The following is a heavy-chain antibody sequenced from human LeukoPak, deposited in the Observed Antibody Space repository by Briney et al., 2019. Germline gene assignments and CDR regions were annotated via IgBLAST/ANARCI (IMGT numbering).Heavy chain of an antibody. D-gene: IGHD3-9*01. CDR2: INPNSGGT. CDR1: GYTFTSYY. V-gene: IGHV1-2*02. J-gene: IGHJ4*02. CDR3: ARDLEIRDILTGYPETTFDY. Sequence: ASVKVSCKTSGYTFTSYYMHWVRQAPGQGLEWMGWINPNSGGTNYAQKFQGRVTMTRDTSISTAYMELSRLRSDDTAVYYCARDLEIRDILTGYPETTFDYWGQGTLVTVSS.